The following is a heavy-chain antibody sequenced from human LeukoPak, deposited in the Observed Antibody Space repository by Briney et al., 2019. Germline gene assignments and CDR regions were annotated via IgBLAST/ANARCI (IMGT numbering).Heavy chain of an antibody. Sequence: QPGRSLRLSCAASGFTFDDYAMHWVRQAPGKGLEWVSGISWNSGSIGYADSVKGRFTISRDNAKNSLYLQMNSLRAEDTAVYYCATTEQERILWMDVWGQGTTVTVSS. V-gene: IGHV3-9*01. J-gene: IGHJ6*02. CDR3: ATTEQERILWMDV. D-gene: IGHD2/OR15-2a*01. CDR1: GFTFDDYA. CDR2: ISWNSGSI.